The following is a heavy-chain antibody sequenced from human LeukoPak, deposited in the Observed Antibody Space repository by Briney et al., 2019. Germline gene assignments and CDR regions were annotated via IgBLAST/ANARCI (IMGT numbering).Heavy chain of an antibody. D-gene: IGHD6-13*01. Sequence: GGSLRLSCAASGFTFSSYGMSWVRQAPGKGLEWVSAISGSGGSTYYADSVKCRFTISGDNSKNTLYLQMNSLRAEDTAVYYCAKALYSSSWYWFDPWGQGTLVTVSS. CDR3: AKALYSSSWYWFDP. J-gene: IGHJ5*02. V-gene: IGHV3-23*01. CDR2: ISGSGGST. CDR1: GFTFSSYG.